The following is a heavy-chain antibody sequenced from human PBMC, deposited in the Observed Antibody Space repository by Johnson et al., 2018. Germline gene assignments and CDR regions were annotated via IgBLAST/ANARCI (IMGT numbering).Heavy chain of an antibody. CDR1: GFTFSGSA. V-gene: IGHV3-73*01. CDR2: IRSNANSYAT. Sequence: EVQLVESGGGLVQPGGSLKLSCAASGFTFSGSAMHWVRQASGKGLEWVGRIRSNANSYATAYAASVKGRFTISREDSKNTAYVQRNSLKADDTAVYYGTRQGDRDATSADYYYMDGWGTGTAVTVSS. D-gene: IGHD2-2*01. CDR3: TRQGDRDATSADYYYMDG. J-gene: IGHJ6*03.